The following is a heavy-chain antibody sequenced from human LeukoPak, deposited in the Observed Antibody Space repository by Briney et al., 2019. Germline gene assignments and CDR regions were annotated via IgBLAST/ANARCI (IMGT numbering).Heavy chain of an antibody. CDR3: ATQGGDIVVVPAAMDAFDI. D-gene: IGHD2-2*01. CDR1: GYTLTELS. V-gene: IGHV1-24*01. Sequence: ASVKVSCKVSGYTLTELSMHWVRQAPGKGLEWMGGFDPEDGETIYAQKFQGRVTMTEDTSTDTAYMELSSLRSEDTAVYYCATQGGDIVVVPAAMDAFDIWGQGTMVTVSS. CDR2: FDPEDGET. J-gene: IGHJ3*02.